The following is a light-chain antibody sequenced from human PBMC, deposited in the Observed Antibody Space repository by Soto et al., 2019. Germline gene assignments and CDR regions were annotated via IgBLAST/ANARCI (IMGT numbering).Light chain of an antibody. Sequence: AIQMTQSPSSLSASVADRDTITCRASQGIRNDLGWYQQKPGKAPKLLIYAASSLQSGVPSRFSGSGSGTDFTLTISNLPPKDFATDYYEQLKTYPPAFGGGNKVEVK. CDR1: QGIRND. CDR3: EQLKTYPPA. V-gene: IGKV1-6*01. J-gene: IGKJ4*01. CDR2: AAS.